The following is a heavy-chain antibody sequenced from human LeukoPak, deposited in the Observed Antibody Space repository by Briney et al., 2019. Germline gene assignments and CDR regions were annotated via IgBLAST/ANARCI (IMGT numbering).Heavy chain of an antibody. V-gene: IGHV3-30*02. CDR1: GFSFSNSG. J-gene: IGHJ5*02. CDR3: AKAGMVQKWFDP. CDR2: IRTDGSDK. D-gene: IGHD3-10*01. Sequence: GGSLRLSCAASGFSFSNSGMHWVRQAPGKGLEGVAFIRTDGSDKNYAVSVKGRFTISRDNSKNTLYLQMNSLRPEDTAVYYCAKAGMVQKWFDPWGQGTLVTVSS.